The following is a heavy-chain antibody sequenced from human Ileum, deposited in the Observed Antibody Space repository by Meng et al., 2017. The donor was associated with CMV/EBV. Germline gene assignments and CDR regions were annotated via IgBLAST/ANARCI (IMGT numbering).Heavy chain of an antibody. CDR3: ASHYAFRYCSSTSCLDY. CDR2: ISRDGSTT. D-gene: IGHD2-2*01. Sequence: GGSLRLSCLGSGVAFSRYSMHWVRQAPGKGLEWVSDISRDGSTTDYADSVKGRFTISRDNAKSTVYLQMRSLRADDTAMDYCASHYAFRYCSSTSCLDYWGQGTLVTVSS. V-gene: IGHV3-74*01. J-gene: IGHJ4*02. CDR1: GVAFSRYS.